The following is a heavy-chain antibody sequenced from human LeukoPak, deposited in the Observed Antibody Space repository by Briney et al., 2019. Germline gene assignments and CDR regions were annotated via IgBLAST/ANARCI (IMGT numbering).Heavy chain of an antibody. CDR3: ARAYSGYDPYFDY. D-gene: IGHD5-12*01. Sequence: WASVKVSCKASGGTFSSYAISWVRQAPGKGLEWVSVIYSGGSTYYADSVKGRFTISRDNSKNTLYLQMNSLRAEDTAVYYCARAYSGYDPYFDYWGQGTLVTVSS. J-gene: IGHJ4*02. CDR1: GGTFSSYA. CDR2: IYSGGST. V-gene: IGHV3-53*01.